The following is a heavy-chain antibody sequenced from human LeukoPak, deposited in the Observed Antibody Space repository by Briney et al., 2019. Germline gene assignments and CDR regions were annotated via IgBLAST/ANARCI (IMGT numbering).Heavy chain of an antibody. V-gene: IGHV5-51*01. CDR2: IYPGDSDT. CDR3: ARQSSSWCYFDY. Sequence: GASLKISCKGSGYSFTSYWIGWVRHMPRKRLEWMGIIYPGDSDTRCSPSFQGQVTISADKSISTAYLQWSSLKASDTAMYYCARQSSSWCYFDYWGQGTLVTVSS. CDR1: GYSFTSYW. J-gene: IGHJ4*02. D-gene: IGHD6-13*01.